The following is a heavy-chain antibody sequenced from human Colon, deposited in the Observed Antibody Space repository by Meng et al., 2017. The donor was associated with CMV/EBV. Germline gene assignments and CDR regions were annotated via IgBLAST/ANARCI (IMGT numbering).Heavy chain of an antibody. CDR1: GFTFTGSA. V-gene: IGHV1-58*01. J-gene: IGHJ6*02. Sequence: SVKVSCKASGFTFTGSAVQWVRQARGQRLEWIGWIVVGSGNTNYAQKFQERVTITRDMSTSTAYMELSSLRSEDTAVYYCAAGPRRGGGYYYYGMDVWGQGTTVTVSS. CDR2: IVVGSGNT. CDR3: AAGPRRGGGYYYYGMDV. D-gene: IGHD3-10*01.